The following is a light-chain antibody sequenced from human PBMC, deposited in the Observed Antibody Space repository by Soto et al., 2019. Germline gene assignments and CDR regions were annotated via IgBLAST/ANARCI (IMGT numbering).Light chain of an antibody. J-gene: IGLJ3*02. V-gene: IGLV2-14*03. CDR1: SSDVGFYNY. CDR3: SSYTTSSTVM. Sequence: QSALTQPASVSGSPGQSITISCTGTSSDVGFYNYVSWYQQHPGKAPKLMIYEVRNRPSGVSYRFSGSKSGNTASLTISGLQAEDEADYYCSSYTTSSTVMFGGGTKLTVL. CDR2: EVR.